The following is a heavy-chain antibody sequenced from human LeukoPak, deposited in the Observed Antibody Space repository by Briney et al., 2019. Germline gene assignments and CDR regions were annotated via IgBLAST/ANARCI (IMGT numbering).Heavy chain of an antibody. Sequence: SETLSLTCAVYGGSFSGYYWSWIRQPPGKGLEWIGEINHSGNTNYNPSLKSRVTISVDTSKNHFSLKLSSVTAADTAVYYCARMDYYDKNGLNWSDPWGQGTLVTVSS. J-gene: IGHJ5*02. CDR3: ARMDYYDKNGLNWSDP. CDR2: INHSGNT. V-gene: IGHV4-34*01. CDR1: GGSFSGYY. D-gene: IGHD3-22*01.